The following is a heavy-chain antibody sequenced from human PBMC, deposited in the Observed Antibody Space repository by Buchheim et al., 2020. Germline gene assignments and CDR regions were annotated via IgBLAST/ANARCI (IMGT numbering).Heavy chain of an antibody. CDR3: ARDHYDILTGAWFDP. D-gene: IGHD3-9*01. Sequence: QVQLQQWGAGLLKPSETLSLTCTVSGGSISSYYWSWIRQPPGKGLEWIGYIYYSGSTNYNPSLKSRVTISVDTSKNQFSLKLSSVTAADTAVYYCARDHYDILTGAWFDPWGQGTL. CDR2: IYYSGST. V-gene: IGHV4-59*01. J-gene: IGHJ5*02. CDR1: GGSISSYY.